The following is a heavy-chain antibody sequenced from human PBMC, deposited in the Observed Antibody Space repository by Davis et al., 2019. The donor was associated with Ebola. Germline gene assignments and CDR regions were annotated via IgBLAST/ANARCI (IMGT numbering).Heavy chain of an antibody. Sequence: MPGGSLRLSCAVSGGSISSSNWWSWVRQPPGKGLEWIGEIYHSGSTNYNPSLKSRVTISVDKSKNQFSLKLSSVTAADTAVYYCASLPYYYDSSEDYWGQGTLVTVSS. CDR2: IYHSGST. CDR3: ASLPYYYDSSEDY. CDR1: GGSISSSNW. J-gene: IGHJ4*02. D-gene: IGHD3-22*01. V-gene: IGHV4-4*02.